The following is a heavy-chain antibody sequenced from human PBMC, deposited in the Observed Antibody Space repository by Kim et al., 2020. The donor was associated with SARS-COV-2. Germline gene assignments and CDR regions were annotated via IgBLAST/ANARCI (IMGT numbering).Heavy chain of an antibody. D-gene: IGHD3-16*01. Sequence: ASVKVSCKASGYTFAAYGISWVRQARGQGLQWMGGIGAYNGMSDYEQTFYDRITMTTDISSSTAYLDVRSLRSDDTAIYFCAGGGVGDHFYNGMDVWGQGTEVIVSS. J-gene: IGHJ6*02. CDR2: IGAYNGMS. CDR1: GYTFAAYG. V-gene: IGHV1-18*01. CDR3: AGGGVGDHFYNGMDV.